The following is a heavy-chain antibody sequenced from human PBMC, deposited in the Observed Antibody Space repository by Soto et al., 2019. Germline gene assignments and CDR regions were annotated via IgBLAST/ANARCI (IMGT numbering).Heavy chain of an antibody. V-gene: IGHV1-24*01. D-gene: IGHD3-10*01. CDR1: GYTLTELS. CDR3: ATDRWNYYASGSYRFDY. Sequence: WASVKVSCKVSGYTLTELSMHWVRQAPGKGLEWMGGFDPEDGETIYAQKFQGRVTMTEDTSTDTAYMELSSLRSEDTAVYYCATDRWNYYASGSYRFDYWGQGTLVTVSS. CDR2: FDPEDGET. J-gene: IGHJ4*02.